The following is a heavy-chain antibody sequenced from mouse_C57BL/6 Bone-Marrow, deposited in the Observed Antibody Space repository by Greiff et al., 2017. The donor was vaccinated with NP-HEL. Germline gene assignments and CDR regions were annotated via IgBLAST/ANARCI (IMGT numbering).Heavy chain of an antibody. Sequence: EVKLVESGGGLVKPGGSLKLSCAASGFTFSSYAMSWVRQTPEKRLEWVATISDGGSYTYYPDNVKGRFTISRDNAKNNLYLQMSHLKSEDTAMYYCARGIYYYGRDYAMDYWGQGTSVTVSS. J-gene: IGHJ4*01. D-gene: IGHD1-1*01. CDR3: ARGIYYYGRDYAMDY. CDR2: ISDGGSYT. CDR1: GFTFSSYA. V-gene: IGHV5-4*03.